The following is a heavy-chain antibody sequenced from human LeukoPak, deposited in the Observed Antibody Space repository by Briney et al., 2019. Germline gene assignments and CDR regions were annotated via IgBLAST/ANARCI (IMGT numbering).Heavy chain of an antibody. CDR2: INPNSGGT. V-gene: IGHV1-2*06. D-gene: IGHD1-26*01. CDR3: ARGYRTVGAIEYFQH. Sequence: ASVKVSCKVSGYTLTELSMHWVRQAPGQGLEWMGRINPNSGGTNYAQKFQGRVTMTRDTSISTAYMELSRLRSDDTAAYYCARGYRTVGAIEYFQHWGQGTLVTVSS. CDR1: GYTLTELS. J-gene: IGHJ1*01.